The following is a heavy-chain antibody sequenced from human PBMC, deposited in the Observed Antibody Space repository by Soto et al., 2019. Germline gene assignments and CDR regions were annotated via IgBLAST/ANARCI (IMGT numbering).Heavy chain of an antibody. J-gene: IGHJ4*02. CDR3: ARGTPSVAAGGLDY. V-gene: IGHV4-34*01. Sequence: PSETLSLTCAVYGGSFSGYYWSWIRQPPGKGLEWIGEINHSGSTNYNPSLKSRVTISVDTSKNQFSLKLSSVTAADTAVYYCARGTPSVAAGGLDYWGQGTLVTVSS. CDR2: INHSGST. CDR1: GGSFSGYY. D-gene: IGHD6-13*01.